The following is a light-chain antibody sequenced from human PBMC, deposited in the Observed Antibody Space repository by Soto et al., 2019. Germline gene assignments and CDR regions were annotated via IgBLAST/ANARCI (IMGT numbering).Light chain of an antibody. V-gene: IGKV3-11*01. Sequence: EIVMTQSPATLSVSPGERATLSCRASQSVSSNLAWYQQEPGQAPRLLIYGESTRATGIPARFSGSGSGTDFTLTISSLEPEDFAVYYCQQRSNWPPITFGQGTRLEIK. CDR2: GES. CDR3: QQRSNWPPIT. CDR1: QSVSSN. J-gene: IGKJ5*01.